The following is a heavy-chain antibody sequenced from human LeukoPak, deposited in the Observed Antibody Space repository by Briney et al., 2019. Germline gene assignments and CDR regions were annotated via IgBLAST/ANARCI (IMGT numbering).Heavy chain of an antibody. V-gene: IGHV1-18*01. Sequence: EASVKVSCKASGYTFTSYGISWVRQAPGQGLEWMGWISAYNGNTNYAQKLQGRVTMTTDTSTSTAYMELRSLRSDDTAVYYCARDTNTGSLLGAFDIWGQGTMVTVSS. J-gene: IGHJ3*02. CDR1: GYTFTSYG. CDR2: ISAYNGNT. D-gene: IGHD1-26*01. CDR3: ARDTNTGSLLGAFDI.